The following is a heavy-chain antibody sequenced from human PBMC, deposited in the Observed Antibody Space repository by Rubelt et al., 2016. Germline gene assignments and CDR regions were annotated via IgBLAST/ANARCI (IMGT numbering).Heavy chain of an antibody. V-gene: IGHV4-59*01. J-gene: IGHJ2*01. CDR3: ARGVAGYWYFDL. Sequence: QVQLQESGPGLVKPSETLSLTCTLSGGSISSYYWRWLRQTPGKGLEGIGYVYYSGSTKYKPSLQSRVTISVDTSKNHFSLRLNSVTASDTALYYCARGVAGYWYFDLWGRGTLVTVSS. D-gene: IGHD6-19*01. CDR2: VYYSGST. CDR1: GGSISSYY.